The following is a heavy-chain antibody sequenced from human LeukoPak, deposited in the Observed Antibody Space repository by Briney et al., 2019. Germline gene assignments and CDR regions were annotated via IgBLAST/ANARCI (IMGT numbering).Heavy chain of an antibody. CDR3: VREREKQWLF. D-gene: IGHD6-19*01. J-gene: IGHJ4*02. V-gene: IGHV4-34*01. CDR1: GGSFSGYY. Sequence: SETLSLTCAVYGGSFSGYYWSWIRQPPGKGLEWIGEINHSGSTNYNPPLKSRVTISVDTSKNQFSLKLSSVTAADTAVYYCVREREKQWLFWGQGTLVPVSS. CDR2: INHSGST.